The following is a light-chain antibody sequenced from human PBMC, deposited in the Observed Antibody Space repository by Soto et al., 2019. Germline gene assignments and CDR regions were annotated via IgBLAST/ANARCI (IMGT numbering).Light chain of an antibody. V-gene: IGKV4-1*01. CDR2: GAS. J-gene: IGKJ1*01. CDR1: QSVLYSSNNKNY. CDR3: QQYYSTPTWT. Sequence: DIVMTQSPDSLAVSLGEGATINCKSSQSVLYSSNNKNYLAWYQQKPGQPPKLLIYGASTRESGVPDRFSGSGSGTDFTLTISSLQAEDVAVYYCQQYYSTPTWTFGQGTKVEIK.